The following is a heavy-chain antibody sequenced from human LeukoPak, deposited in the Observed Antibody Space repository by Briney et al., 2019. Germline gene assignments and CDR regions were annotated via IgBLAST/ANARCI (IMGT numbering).Heavy chain of an antibody. Sequence: ASVKVSCKASGYTFTSYGISWVRQAPGQGLEWMGWISAYNGNTNYAQKLQGRVTMTTDTSTSTAYMELSSLRSEDTAVYYCATVVVPAAHKGLTTTFFDYWGQGTLVTVSS. CDR2: ISAYNGNT. J-gene: IGHJ4*02. V-gene: IGHV1-18*01. D-gene: IGHD2-2*01. CDR1: GYTFTSYG. CDR3: ATVVVPAAHKGLTTTFFDY.